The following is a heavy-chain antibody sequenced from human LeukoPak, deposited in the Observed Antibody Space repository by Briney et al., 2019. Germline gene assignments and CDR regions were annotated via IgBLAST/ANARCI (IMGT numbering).Heavy chain of an antibody. CDR3: AKDHVSSRWSPPGY. CDR2: IWYDGTNK. J-gene: IGHJ4*02. Sequence: GGSLRLSCATSGFTFSSYGMYWVRQAPGKGLEWVAVIWYDGTNKYYGDCGKGRFTISRDDSRNTVYLQMNSLRVEDTGVYYCAKDHVSSRWSPPGYWEKGTLVTV. D-gene: IGHD6-13*01. V-gene: IGHV3-33*06. CDR1: GFTFSSYG.